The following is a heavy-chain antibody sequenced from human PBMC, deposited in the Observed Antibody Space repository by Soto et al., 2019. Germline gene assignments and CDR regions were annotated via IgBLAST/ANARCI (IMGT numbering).Heavy chain of an antibody. J-gene: IGHJ6*02. V-gene: IGHV5-51*01. CDR1: GYSFTSYW. Sequence: LGESLKISCKGSGYSFTSYWIGWVRQMPGKGLEWMGIIYPGDSDTRYSPSFQGQVTISADKSISTAYLQWSSLKASDTAMYYCARPGSSSGYYCYGIDVWGQGTTVTVSS. CDR3: ARPGSSSGYYCYGIDV. D-gene: IGHD6-6*01. CDR2: IYPGDSDT.